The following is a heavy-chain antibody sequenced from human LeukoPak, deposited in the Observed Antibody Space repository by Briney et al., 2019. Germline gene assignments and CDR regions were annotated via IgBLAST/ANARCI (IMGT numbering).Heavy chain of an antibody. Sequence: GSSVKVSCKASGGTFSSYAISWVRQAPGQGLEWMGGIIPIFGTANYAQKFQGRVTITADESTSTAYMELSSLRSEDTAVYYCARGHVGYCGGDCYSYGLFDYWGQGTLVTVSS. V-gene: IGHV1-69*01. CDR3: ARGHVGYCGGDCYSYGLFDY. D-gene: IGHD2-21*02. CDR1: GGTFSSYA. J-gene: IGHJ4*02. CDR2: IIPIFGTA.